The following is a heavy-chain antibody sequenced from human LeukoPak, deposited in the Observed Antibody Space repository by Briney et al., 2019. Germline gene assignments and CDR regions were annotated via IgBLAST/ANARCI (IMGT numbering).Heavy chain of an antibody. J-gene: IGHJ5*02. CDR2: ISNDGGKK. V-gene: IGHV3-30*18. CDR3: AKSPYSSTWTSHFDP. D-gene: IGHD6-13*01. CDR1: GFTLSDYG. Sequence: PGRSLRLSCVVSGFTLSDYGMHWVRQDPGKGLEWVAVISNDGGKKYYADSVKGRFTISRDNSKNTLSLQMNNLRVNDTAVYYCAKSPYSSTWTSHFDPWGQGTLVTVSS.